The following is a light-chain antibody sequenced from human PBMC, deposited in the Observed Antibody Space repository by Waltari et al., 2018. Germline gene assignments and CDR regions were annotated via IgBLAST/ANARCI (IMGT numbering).Light chain of an antibody. J-gene: IGKJ2*01. CDR3: QQYGTSPYT. V-gene: IGKV3-20*01. CDR2: IIS. CDR1: QNINSRF. Sequence: IVLTQSPGTLSLSPGERATLSCRASQNINSRFLAWYQQKPGQAPRLLMYIISSRATGIPDRFSGSGSGTDFTLTISRLEPEDFAVYYCQQYGTSPYTFGQGTKLE.